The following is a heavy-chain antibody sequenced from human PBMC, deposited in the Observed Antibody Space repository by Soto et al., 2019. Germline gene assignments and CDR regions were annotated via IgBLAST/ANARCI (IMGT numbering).Heavy chain of an antibody. CDR3: AREVTVFGVIIQTPMDV. Sequence: GGSLRLACAASGFTFSGYEMNLVRQAPGKGLEWISYISGSGSTIYYADSVKGRFTISRDNAKKSLYLQMNSLRAEDTAVYYCAREVTVFGVIIQTPMDVWGQGTTVTVSS. V-gene: IGHV3-48*03. CDR1: GFTFSGYE. CDR2: ISGSGSTI. D-gene: IGHD3-3*01. J-gene: IGHJ6*02.